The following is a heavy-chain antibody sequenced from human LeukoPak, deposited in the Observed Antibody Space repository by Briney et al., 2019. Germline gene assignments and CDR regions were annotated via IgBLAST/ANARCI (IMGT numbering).Heavy chain of an antibody. J-gene: IGHJ3*02. D-gene: IGHD6-13*01. CDR3: ARGYLKEAFDI. CDR1: GGSISTYY. Sequence: SETLSLTCSVSGGSISTYYWSWIRQPPGKGLEWLGYIHYSGSTTYNPSLESRVTISVDTAKNQFSLKLSSVTAADTAIHYCARGYLKEAFDIWGQGTMVTVSS. CDR2: IHYSGST. V-gene: IGHV4-59*01.